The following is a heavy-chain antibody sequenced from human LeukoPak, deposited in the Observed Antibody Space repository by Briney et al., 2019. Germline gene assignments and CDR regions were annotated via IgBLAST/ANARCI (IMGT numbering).Heavy chain of an antibody. CDR1: GGSISTYN. D-gene: IGHD3-10*01. V-gene: IGHV4-59*08. CDR2: IYYSGYT. Sequence: PSETLSLTCTVSGGSISTYNWSWIRQPPGKGLEWIGYIYYSGYTNYNPSLKSRVTISVDASKNQFSLKLSSVTAADTAVYYCARHGSGSYYNYWGQGTLVTVSS. CDR3: ARHGSGSYYNY. J-gene: IGHJ4*02.